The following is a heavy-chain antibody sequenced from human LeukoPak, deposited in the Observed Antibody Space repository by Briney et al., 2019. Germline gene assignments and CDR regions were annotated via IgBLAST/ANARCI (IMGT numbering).Heavy chain of an antibody. Sequence: GGSLRLSCAASGFTFSSYSMNWVRQAPGKGLEWVSVIYTGGGTDHADSVKGRFTISRDNSKNTLSLQMNSLRADDTAIYYCTRSGYRHPYHFESWGQGTLVIVSS. D-gene: IGHD3-22*01. CDR3: TRSGYRHPYHFES. J-gene: IGHJ4*02. CDR2: IYTGGGT. V-gene: IGHV3-53*01. CDR1: GFTFSSYS.